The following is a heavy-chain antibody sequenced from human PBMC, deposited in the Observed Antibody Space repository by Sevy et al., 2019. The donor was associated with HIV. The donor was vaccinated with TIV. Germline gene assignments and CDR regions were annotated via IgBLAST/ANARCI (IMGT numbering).Heavy chain of an antibody. CDR1: GYTFTGYY. J-gene: IGHJ6*02. Sequence: ASVKVSCKASGYTFTGYYMHWVRQARGQGLEWMGWINPNSGGTNYAQKFQGWVTMTRDTSISTAYMELSRLRSDDTAVYYCARDLYHRATGYCSGGSCRAYYYYYGMDVWGQGTTVTVSS. CDR3: ARDLYHRATGYCSGGSCRAYYYYYGMDV. D-gene: IGHD2-15*01. CDR2: INPNSGGT. V-gene: IGHV1-2*04.